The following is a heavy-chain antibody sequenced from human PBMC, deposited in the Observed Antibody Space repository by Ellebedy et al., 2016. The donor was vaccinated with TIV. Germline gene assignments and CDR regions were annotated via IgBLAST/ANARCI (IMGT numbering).Heavy chain of an antibody. V-gene: IGHV4-59*01. CDR1: GGSISSYY. CDR2: IYYSGTT. CDR3: ARAVRGYSRVFDY. Sequence: SETLSLXXTVSGGSISSYYWSWIRQPPGKGLEWIGNIYYSGTTNYNPSLKGRVTISVDTSNNQFSLKLSSVTAADTAVYYCARAVRGYSRVFDYWGQGTLVTVSS. D-gene: IGHD5-18*01. J-gene: IGHJ4*02.